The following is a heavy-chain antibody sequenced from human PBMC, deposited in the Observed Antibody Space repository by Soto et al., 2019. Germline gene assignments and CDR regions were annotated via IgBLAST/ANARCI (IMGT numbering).Heavy chain of an antibody. CDR3: ARVAGSGWYDA. CDR2: AYPRGST. Sequence: TLSLTCAVSGGDIFSGGYCFIGIRQPPGKGLEWIGTAYPRGSTYYDPSLKSRVTISLDLSKNQFSLNLNSLTAADTAVYYCARVAGSGWYDAWGQGTLVTVSS. CDR1: GGDIFSGGYC. D-gene: IGHD6-19*01. J-gene: IGHJ5*02. V-gene: IGHV4-30-2*01.